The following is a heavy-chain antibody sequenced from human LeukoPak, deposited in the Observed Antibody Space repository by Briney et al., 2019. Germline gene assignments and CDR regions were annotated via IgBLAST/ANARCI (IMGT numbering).Heavy chain of an antibody. Sequence: SQTLSLTYAISGDTVSSNSAGWNWIRQSPSRGLGWLGRTYHRSKWYYDYAVSVKSRITINPDTSKNQLSLQLNSVTPEDTAVYYCARSSYSNSWYVDYWGQGTLVTVSS. D-gene: IGHD6-13*01. CDR3: ARSSYSNSWYVDY. CDR2: TYHRSKWYY. CDR1: GDTVSSNSAG. V-gene: IGHV6-1*01. J-gene: IGHJ4*02.